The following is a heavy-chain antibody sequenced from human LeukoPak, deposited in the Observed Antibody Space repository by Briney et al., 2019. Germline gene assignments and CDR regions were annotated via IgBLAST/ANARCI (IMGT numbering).Heavy chain of an antibody. V-gene: IGHV1-18*01. CDR3: ARDRYRSSTSCYTALYYYYGMDV. Sequence: ASVKVSCKASGYTFTSYGISWVRQAPGQGLEWMGWISAYNGNTNYAQKLQGRVTMTTDTSTSTAYMELRSLRSDDTAVYYCARDRYRSSTSCYTALYYYYGMDVWGQGTTVTVSS. CDR2: ISAYNGNT. J-gene: IGHJ6*02. CDR1: GYTFTSYG. D-gene: IGHD2-2*02.